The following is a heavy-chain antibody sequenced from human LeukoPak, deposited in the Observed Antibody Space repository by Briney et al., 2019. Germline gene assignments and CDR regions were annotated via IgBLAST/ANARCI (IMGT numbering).Heavy chain of an antibody. CDR1: GITFSNYW. J-gene: IGHJ4*02. Sequence: GGSLRLSCAASGITFSNYWMHWVRQAPGKGLVWVSHIDFVGSHTTYEDSVKGRFTISRDNAKSTLYLQMNSLRAEDTAVYYWATDDYRGRGYWGEGTLVTVSS. CDR3: ATDDYRGRGY. D-gene: IGHD4-11*01. CDR2: IDFVGSHT. V-gene: IGHV3-74*01.